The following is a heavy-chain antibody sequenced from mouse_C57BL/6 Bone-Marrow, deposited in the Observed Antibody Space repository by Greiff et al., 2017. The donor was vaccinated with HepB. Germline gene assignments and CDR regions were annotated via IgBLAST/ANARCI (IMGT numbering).Heavy chain of an antibody. J-gene: IGHJ4*01. CDR1: GYTFTSYG. CDR3: AREDY. Sequence: VQLQQSGAELARPGASVKLSCKASGYTFTSYGISWVKQRTGQGLEWIGEIDPRSGNTYYNEKFKGKATLTADKSSSTAYMELRSLTSEDSAVYFCAREDYWGQGTSVTVSS. V-gene: IGHV1-81*01. CDR2: IDPRSGNT.